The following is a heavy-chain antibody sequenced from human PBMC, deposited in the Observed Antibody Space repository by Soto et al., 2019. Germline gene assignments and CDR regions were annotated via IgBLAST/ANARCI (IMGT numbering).Heavy chain of an antibody. V-gene: IGHV1-46*01. J-gene: IGHJ4*02. D-gene: IGHD6-6*01. CDR2: INLSLGRA. CDR3: ARAPYSSTSYFFDY. Sequence: QVQVVQSGAEVRKPGASVKISCKTSGYTLTSYHLHWVRQAPGQGLGWVGIINLSLGRANYAQKFQDRVARTWDTSTATFYMELTSLRTDDTAVYYCARAPYSSTSYFFDYWGQGTLVTVTS. CDR1: GYTLTSYH.